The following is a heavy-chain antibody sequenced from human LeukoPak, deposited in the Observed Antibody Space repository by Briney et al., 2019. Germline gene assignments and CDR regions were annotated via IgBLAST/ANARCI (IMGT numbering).Heavy chain of an antibody. V-gene: IGHV1-69-2*01. CDR2: VDPEDGET. CDR1: GYTFTSYG. Sequence: GASVKVSCKASGYTFTSYGISWVRQAPGKGLEWMGLVDPEDGETIYAEKFQGRVTITADTSTDTAYMELSSLRSEDTAVYYCATGSSSWYAWGQGTLVTVSS. CDR3: ATGSSSWYA. J-gene: IGHJ5*02. D-gene: IGHD6-13*01.